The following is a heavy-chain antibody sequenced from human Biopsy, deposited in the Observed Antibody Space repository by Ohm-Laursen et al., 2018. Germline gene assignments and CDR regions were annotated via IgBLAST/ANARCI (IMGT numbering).Heavy chain of an antibody. J-gene: IGHJ6*02. Sequence: SLRLSCAASGFTFSSYWMHWVRQAPGKGLVWVSRIYSDGSSTSYADSVKGRFTIPRDNAKNTLYLQMNSLRAEDTAVYYCARDRLEESEINYYYGMDVWGQGTTVTVSS. CDR3: ARDRLEESEINYYYGMDV. CDR2: IYSDGSST. D-gene: IGHD3-16*01. CDR1: GFTFSSYW. V-gene: IGHV3-74*01.